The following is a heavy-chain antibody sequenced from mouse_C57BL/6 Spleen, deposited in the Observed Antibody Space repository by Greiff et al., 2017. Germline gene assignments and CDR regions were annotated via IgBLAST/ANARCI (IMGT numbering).Heavy chain of an antibody. D-gene: IGHD2-5*01. J-gene: IGHJ2*01. CDR1: GYAFSSYW. CDR3: ARGDSNYVGFDY. V-gene: IGHV1-80*01. Sequence: QVQLQQSGAELVKPGASVKISCKASGYAFSSYWMNWVKQRPGKGLEWIGQIYPGDGDTNYNGKFKGKATLTADKSSSTAYMQLSSLTSEDSAVYFCARGDSNYVGFDYWGQGTTLTVSS. CDR2: IYPGDGDT.